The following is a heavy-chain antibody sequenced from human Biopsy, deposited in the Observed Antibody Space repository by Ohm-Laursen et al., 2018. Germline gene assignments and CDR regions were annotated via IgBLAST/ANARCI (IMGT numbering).Heavy chain of an antibody. CDR2: IIPMFGTA. V-gene: IGHV1-69*13. CDR3: ARGPHSGSHSCFDY. D-gene: IGHD1-26*01. J-gene: IGHJ4*02. CDR1: GGTFINYA. Sequence: GASVNASCTASGGTFINYAISWVRQAPGHGLEWMGGIIPMFGTANYAQMFQGRVTISADESTSTSYMELSSLTTEDTAIYYCARGPHSGSHSCFDYWGRGTLVTVSS.